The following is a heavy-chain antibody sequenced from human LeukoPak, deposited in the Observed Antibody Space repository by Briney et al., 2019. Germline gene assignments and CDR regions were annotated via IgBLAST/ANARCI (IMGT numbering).Heavy chain of an antibody. Sequence: PGRSLRLSCAASGFSFSSYGMYWVRQAPGKGLEWVALIYNDGGLPNYLDSVRGRFTISRDNSKNTLYLQMDSLRVEDTAVYYCAQGHYVGNSEFLDNWGRGSLVIVSS. CDR1: GFSFSSYG. J-gene: IGHJ4*02. CDR2: IYNDGGLP. V-gene: IGHV3-33*07. CDR3: AQGHYVGNSEFLDN. D-gene: IGHD4-23*01.